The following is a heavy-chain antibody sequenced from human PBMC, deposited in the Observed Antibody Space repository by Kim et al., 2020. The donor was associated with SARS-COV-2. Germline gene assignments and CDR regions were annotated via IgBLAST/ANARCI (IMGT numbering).Heavy chain of an antibody. J-gene: IGHJ6*02. Sequence: YAVSVKGRFTISRDTSKNTLYLQMNSLRAEDTAVYYCAKDRYGDYNGMDVWGQGTTVTVSS. CDR3: AKDRYGDYNGMDV. D-gene: IGHD4-17*01. V-gene: IGHV3-30*02.